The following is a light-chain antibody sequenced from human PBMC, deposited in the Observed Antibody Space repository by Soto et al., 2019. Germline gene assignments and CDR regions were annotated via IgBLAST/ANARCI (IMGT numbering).Light chain of an antibody. CDR2: GAF. Sequence: EIVMTQSPATLSVSPGERATLSCRASQSLTNNLAWYQQKPGQAPRLLIYGAFTRATGIPARFSGSGSGTEFTLTISSLRSEDFAVYYCQQYSNWPYTFGQGTKVDIK. CDR1: QSLTNN. CDR3: QQYSNWPYT. J-gene: IGKJ2*01. V-gene: IGKV3-15*01.